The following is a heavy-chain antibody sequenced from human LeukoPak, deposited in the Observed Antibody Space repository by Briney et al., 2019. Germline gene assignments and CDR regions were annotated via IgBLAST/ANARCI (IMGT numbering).Heavy chain of an antibody. V-gene: IGHV3-74*01. D-gene: IGHD1-26*01. CDR3: ARAGEGLLAYSFDI. Sequence: GGSLRLSCAASGFTFSSNWMHWVRQGPGKGLVWVSRINTDGSGTSYAESVKGRFTISRDNAKNTLYLQMNSLRAEDTAVYYCARAGEGLLAYSFDIWGQGTMVTVSS. CDR1: GFTFSSNW. CDR2: INTDGSGT. J-gene: IGHJ3*02.